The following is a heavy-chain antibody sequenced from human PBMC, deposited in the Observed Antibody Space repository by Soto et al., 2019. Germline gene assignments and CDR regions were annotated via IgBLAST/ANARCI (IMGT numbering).Heavy chain of an antibody. CDR2: IKSKNDGGTT. J-gene: IGHJ4*02. CDR3: AADLPNWGAYAFDY. Sequence: EVQLVESGGSLVEPGGSIRLSCAASGFTFTNAWLNWVRQAPGKGLEWVGRIKSKNDGGTTDYAAPVKGRFTISRDDSENTVYLQMNSLKTEDTAVYYCAADLPNWGAYAFDYWGQGTLVTVSS. D-gene: IGHD7-27*01. CDR1: GFTFTNAW. V-gene: IGHV3-15*07.